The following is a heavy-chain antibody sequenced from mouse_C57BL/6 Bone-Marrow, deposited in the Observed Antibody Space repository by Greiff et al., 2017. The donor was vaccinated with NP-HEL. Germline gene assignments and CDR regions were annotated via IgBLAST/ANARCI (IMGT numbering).Heavy chain of an antibody. CDR2: ISYSGST. CDR3: ARGNYYYAMDY. Sequence: EVKLVESGPGMVKPSPSLSLTCTVTGYSITSGYDWHWIRHFPGNKLEWMGYISYSGSTNYNPSLKSRISITHDTSKNHFFLKVNSVTTEDTATYYCARGNYYYAMDYWGQGTSVTVSS. D-gene: IGHD2-1*01. V-gene: IGHV3-1*01. CDR1: GYSITSGYD. J-gene: IGHJ4*01.